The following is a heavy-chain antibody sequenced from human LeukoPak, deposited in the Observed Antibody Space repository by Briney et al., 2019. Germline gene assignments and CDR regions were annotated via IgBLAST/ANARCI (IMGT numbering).Heavy chain of an antibody. D-gene: IGHD1-14*01. CDR3: ARINQGYIDL. V-gene: IGHV1-18*01. Sequence: SVKVSCKASVYTHSSYGISWVRQAPGQGRDWMGWIRDYNGNTKYAQKLQGRVTMTTDASTSTAYMELRSLRSDDTAVYYCARINQGYIDLWGRGGLVTVSS. J-gene: IGHJ2*01. CDR1: VYTHSSYG. CDR2: IRDYNGNT.